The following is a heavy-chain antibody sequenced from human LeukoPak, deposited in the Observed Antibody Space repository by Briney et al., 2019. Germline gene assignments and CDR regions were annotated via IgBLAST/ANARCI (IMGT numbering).Heavy chain of an antibody. CDR3: AKDSNGWYQRGSNYFDY. J-gene: IGHJ4*02. CDR1: GVTFTSYA. D-gene: IGHD6-19*01. CDR2: ISGSGSST. Sequence: GGSLRLSCAASGVTFTSYAMNWVREAPGKGLEWVSTISGSGSSTYYVDSVQRRFTISRDNSKNTLYLQMNSLRAEDTAEYYCAKDSNGWYQRGSNYFDYWGQGTLVTVSS. V-gene: IGHV3-23*01.